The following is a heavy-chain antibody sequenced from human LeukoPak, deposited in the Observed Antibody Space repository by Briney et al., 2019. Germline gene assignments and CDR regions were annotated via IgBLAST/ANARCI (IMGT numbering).Heavy chain of an antibody. Sequence: SVKVSCKASGYTFTGYYMHWVRQAPGQGLEWMGWINPNSGGTDYAQNFQGRVTMTRDTSISTAYMELIRLRPDDTAVYYCARLYYYDNSGYKYNWFDPWGQGTLVTVSS. CDR2: INPNSGGT. CDR3: ARLYYYDNSGYKYNWFDP. J-gene: IGHJ5*02. V-gene: IGHV1-2*02. CDR1: GYTFTGYY. D-gene: IGHD3-22*01.